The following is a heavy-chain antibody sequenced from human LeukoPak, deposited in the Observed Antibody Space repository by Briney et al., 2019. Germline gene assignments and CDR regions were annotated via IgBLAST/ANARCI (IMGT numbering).Heavy chain of an antibody. D-gene: IGHD4-23*01. V-gene: IGHV4-59*01. CDR3: ARDRFSFFPDYGGNSV. CDR1: GGSISSYY. CDR2: IYYSGST. Sequence: SETLSLTCTVSGGSISSYYWSWIRQPPGKGLEWIGYIYYSGSTNYNPSLKSRVTISVDTSKNQFSLKLSSVTAADTAVYYCARDRFSFFPDYGGNSVWGQGTLVTVSS. J-gene: IGHJ4*02.